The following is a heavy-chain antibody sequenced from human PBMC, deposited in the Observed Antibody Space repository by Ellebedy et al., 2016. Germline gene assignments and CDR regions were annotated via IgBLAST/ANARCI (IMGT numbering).Heavy chain of an antibody. J-gene: IGHJ4*02. CDR2: IYTSGST. CDR1: GGSISSYY. CDR3: AGDGYNYYFDY. V-gene: IGHV4-4*07. Sequence: SETLSLXXTVSGGSISSYYWSWIRQPAGKGLEWIGRIYTSGSTNYNPSLKSRVTMSVDTSKNQFSLKLSSVTAADTAVYYCAGDGYNYYFDYWGQGTLVTVSS. D-gene: IGHD5-24*01.